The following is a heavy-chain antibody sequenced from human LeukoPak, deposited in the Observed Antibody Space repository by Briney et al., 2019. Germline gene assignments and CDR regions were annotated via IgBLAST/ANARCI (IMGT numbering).Heavy chain of an antibody. CDR2: IYYSGST. V-gene: IGHV4-59*01. CDR3: ASSSSGYHDAFDI. CDR1: GGSLSSYY. D-gene: IGHD3-22*01. Sequence: SETLSLTCTVSGGSLSSYYWSWIRQPPGKGLEWIGYIYYSGSTNYNPSLKSRVTISVDTSKNQFSLKLSSVTAADTAVYYCASSSSGYHDAFDIWGQGTMVTVSS. J-gene: IGHJ3*02.